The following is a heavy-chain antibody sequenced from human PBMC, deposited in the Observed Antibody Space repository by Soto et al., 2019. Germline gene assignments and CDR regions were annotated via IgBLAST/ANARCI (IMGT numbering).Heavy chain of an antibody. CDR3: ATERSYDFWSGYRKKNYFDY. CDR1: GYTLTELS. Sequence: ASVKVSCKVSGYTLTELSMHWVRQAPGKGLEWMGGFDPEDGETIYAQKFQGRVTMTEDTSTDTAYMELSSLRSEDTAVYYCATERSYDFWSGYRKKNYFDYWGQGTLVTVSS. J-gene: IGHJ4*02. D-gene: IGHD3-3*01. CDR2: FDPEDGET. V-gene: IGHV1-24*01.